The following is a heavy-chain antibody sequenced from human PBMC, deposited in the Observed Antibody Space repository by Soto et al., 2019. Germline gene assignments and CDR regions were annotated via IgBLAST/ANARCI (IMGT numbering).Heavy chain of an antibody. CDR3: ATPGGGYVYYGMDV. J-gene: IGHJ6*02. D-gene: IGHD3-16*01. CDR2: INHSGST. V-gene: IGHV4-34*01. Sequence: SETLSLICAVYGGSFSCYYWSWMRQPPGKGLEWIGEINHSGSTNYNPSLKSRVTISVDTSKNQFSLKLSSVTAADTAVYYCATPGGGYVYYGMDVWGQGTTVTVSS. CDR1: GGSFSCYY.